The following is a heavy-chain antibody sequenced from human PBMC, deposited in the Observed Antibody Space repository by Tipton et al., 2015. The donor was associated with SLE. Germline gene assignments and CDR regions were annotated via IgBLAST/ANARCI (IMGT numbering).Heavy chain of an antibody. CDR2: ISSSSSTI. Sequence: GSLRLSCAASGFTFSSYSMNWVRQAPGKGLEWVSYISSSSSTIYYADSVKGRFTISRDKAKTSLYLQMNSLRAEDTAVYYCAKPGLSRGVVGALGYWGQGTLVTVSS. J-gene: IGHJ4*02. D-gene: IGHD1-26*01. CDR3: AKPGLSRGVVGALGY. V-gene: IGHV3-48*01. CDR1: GFTFSSYS.